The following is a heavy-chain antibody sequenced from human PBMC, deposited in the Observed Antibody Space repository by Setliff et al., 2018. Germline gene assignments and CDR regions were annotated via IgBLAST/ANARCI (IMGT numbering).Heavy chain of an antibody. Sequence: ASETLSLTCAVSGYSISSGYYWGWIRQPPGKGLEWIGSIYYSGSTNYNPSLKSRVTISVDTSKNQFSLKLSSVTAADTAVYYCARDSRNYYDSSGYPIDAFDIWGQGTMVTVS. CDR3: ARDSRNYYDSSGYPIDAFDI. D-gene: IGHD3-22*01. CDR1: GYSISSGYY. J-gene: IGHJ3*02. V-gene: IGHV4-38-2*02. CDR2: IYYSGST.